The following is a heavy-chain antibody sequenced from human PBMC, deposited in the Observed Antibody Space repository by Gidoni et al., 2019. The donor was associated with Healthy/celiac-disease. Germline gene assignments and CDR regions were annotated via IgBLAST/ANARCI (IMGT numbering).Heavy chain of an antibody. CDR1: GFTFSDSY. Sequence: QVQLVESGGGLVKPGGSLRLSCAASGFTFSDSYMSWIRQAPGKGLEWVSYISSSSSYTNYADSVKGRFTISRDNAKNSLYLQMNSLRAEDTAVYYCASGVEMATISVSGAFDIWGQGTMVTVSS. J-gene: IGHJ3*02. V-gene: IGHV3-11*06. D-gene: IGHD5-12*01. CDR3: ASGVEMATISVSGAFDI. CDR2: ISSSSSYT.